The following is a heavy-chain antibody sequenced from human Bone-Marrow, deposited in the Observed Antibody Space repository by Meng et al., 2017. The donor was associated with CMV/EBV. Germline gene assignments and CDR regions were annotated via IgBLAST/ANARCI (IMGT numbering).Heavy chain of an antibody. V-gene: IGHV6-1*01. CDR2: TYYRSKWYN. J-gene: IGHJ6*02. D-gene: IGHD1-26*01. CDR1: GDSVSSNSAA. CDR3: ARELPHPTYYYYGMDV. Sequence: SQTLSLTCAISGDSVSSNSAAWSWIRQSPSRGLEWLGRTYYRSKWYNGYAVSVKSRITINPDTSKNQFSLQLNSVTPEDTAVYYCARELPHPTYYYYGMDVWGQGTTVTVSS.